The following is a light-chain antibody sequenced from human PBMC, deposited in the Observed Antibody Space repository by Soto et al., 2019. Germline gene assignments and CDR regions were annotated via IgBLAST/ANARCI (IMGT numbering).Light chain of an antibody. J-gene: IGLJ3*02. V-gene: IGLV1-47*01. CDR1: SSNIGSAY. CDR3: VAWDDSLVV. Sequence: QSVLTQPPSASGTPGQTVTISCSGSSSNIGSAYIYCYQHLPGTAPKLLIYRNNQRPSGVPDRFSASKSGSSASLAISGLRSGDDADYYCVAWDDSLVVFGGGTELTVL. CDR2: RNN.